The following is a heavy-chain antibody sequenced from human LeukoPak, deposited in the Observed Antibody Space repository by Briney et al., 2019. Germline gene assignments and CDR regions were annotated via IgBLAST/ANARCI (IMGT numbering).Heavy chain of an antibody. CDR3: AGGATLRYLDI. V-gene: IGHV3-23*01. CDR2: ISVSGGST. CDR1: VFTFTNYA. D-gene: IGHD3-9*01. Sequence: GGSLRLSSADSVFTFTNYAMRCVRQAPGKGLEWVSLISVSGGSTYYADSVKGRFTISRDNSKNTLSLQMNSLRAEHTAVYYCAGGATLRYLDIRGQGTLVTVSS. J-gene: IGHJ4*02.